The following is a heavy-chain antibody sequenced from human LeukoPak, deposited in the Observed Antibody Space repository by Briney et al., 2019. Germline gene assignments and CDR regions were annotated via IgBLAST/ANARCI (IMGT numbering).Heavy chain of an antibody. D-gene: IGHD3-10*01. Sequence: GGSLRLSCAASGFSFSSHAMNWVRLAPGKGLEWVSFISSDGRDIFYSDSVRGRFTISRDNAKNSLYLQMNSLRAEDTAVYYCARGRGDYWGQGTLVTVSS. J-gene: IGHJ4*02. CDR3: ARGRGDY. CDR1: GFSFSSHA. V-gene: IGHV3-21*01. CDR2: ISSDGRDI.